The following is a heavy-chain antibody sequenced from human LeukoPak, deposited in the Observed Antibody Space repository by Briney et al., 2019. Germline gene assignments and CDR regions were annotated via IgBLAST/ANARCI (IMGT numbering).Heavy chain of an antibody. Sequence: GGSLRLSCAASGFTFSSYAMCWFRQAPGKGLEWVSSISASGESTYNADSVRGRFTISRDNSKNTLYLQLNSLRAEDTAIYYCAKGEWGLSYLFDYWGQGTLVIVSS. CDR3: AKGEWGLSYLFDY. CDR2: ISASGEST. V-gene: IGHV3-23*01. CDR1: GFTFSSYA. J-gene: IGHJ4*02. D-gene: IGHD1-26*01.